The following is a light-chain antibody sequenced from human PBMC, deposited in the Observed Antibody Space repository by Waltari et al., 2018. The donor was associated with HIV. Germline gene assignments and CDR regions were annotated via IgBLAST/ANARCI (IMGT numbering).Light chain of an antibody. V-gene: IGLV1-44*01. CDR2: ANH. CDR1: SSDIGSYT. J-gene: IGLJ2*01. Sequence: QSELTPPPSASGTPGQRVTISCSGSSSDIGSYTATWYQQLPGTAPKLLIYANHQRPSGVPDRFSGSQSDTSASLAIGGLQSEDEADYYCATWDASLSGPVFGGGTKLTVL. CDR3: ATWDASLSGPV.